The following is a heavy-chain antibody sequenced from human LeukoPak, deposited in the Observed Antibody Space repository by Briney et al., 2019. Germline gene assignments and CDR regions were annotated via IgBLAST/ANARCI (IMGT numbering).Heavy chain of an antibody. D-gene: IGHD4-17*01. J-gene: IGHJ4*02. V-gene: IGHV3-11*04. CDR1: GFTFSDYY. Sequence: PGGSLTLSCAASGFTFSDYYVSWIRQAPGKGLEWLSYISGRGGDIHYADSVKGRFTISRDNSKNTLYLQMNSLRAEDTAVYYCARDPSPFYGDYGYWGQGTMVIVSS. CDR2: ISGRGGDI. CDR3: ARDPSPFYGDYGY.